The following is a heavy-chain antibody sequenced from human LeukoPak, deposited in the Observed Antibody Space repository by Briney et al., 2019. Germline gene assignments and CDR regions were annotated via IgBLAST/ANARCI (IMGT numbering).Heavy chain of an antibody. CDR3: ARDGSQGYNYDSSYLDY. CDR2: ISSSGSSI. J-gene: IGHJ4*02. V-gene: IGHV3-48*03. CDR1: GFTFSSYE. D-gene: IGHD3-22*01. Sequence: PGGSLRLSCAASGFTFSSYEMNWVRQAPGKGLEWISYISSSGSSISYADSVKGRFTISRDNAKNSLNLQMNSLRAEDTAVYYCARDGSQGYNYDSSYLDYWGQGTLVTVSS.